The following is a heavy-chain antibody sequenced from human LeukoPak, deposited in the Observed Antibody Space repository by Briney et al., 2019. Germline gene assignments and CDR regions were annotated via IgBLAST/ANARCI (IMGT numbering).Heavy chain of an antibody. V-gene: IGHV1-2*02. D-gene: IGHD6-13*01. Sequence: ASVKVSCKASGYTFTGYCMHWVRQAPGQGLEWMGWINPNSGGTNYAQKFQGRVTMTRDTSISTAYMELSRLRSDDTAVYYCARGGASSWYGNNWFDPWGQGTLVTVSS. CDR1: GYTFTGYC. CDR2: INPNSGGT. J-gene: IGHJ5*02. CDR3: ARGGASSWYGNNWFDP.